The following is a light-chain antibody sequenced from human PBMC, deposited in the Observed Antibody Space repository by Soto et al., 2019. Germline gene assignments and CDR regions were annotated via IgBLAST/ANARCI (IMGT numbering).Light chain of an antibody. J-gene: IGKJ1*01. Sequence: EIVLTQSPGTLSLSPGERATLSCRASQSVSNNYLAWYQQKPGQAPRLLIYGASNRATGIPDRFSGSGSGTYFTLTISRLEPEEFAVYYCQQYGSSGTFGQGTKVEIK. CDR3: QQYGSSGT. CDR1: QSVSNNY. CDR2: GAS. V-gene: IGKV3-20*01.